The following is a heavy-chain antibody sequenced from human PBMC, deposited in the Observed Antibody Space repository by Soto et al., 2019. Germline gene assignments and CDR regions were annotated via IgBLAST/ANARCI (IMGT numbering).Heavy chain of an antibody. CDR1: GFTFSSYA. CDR2: ISGSGGST. V-gene: IGHV3-23*01. CDR3: ASGVIGWYPSLGDV. Sequence: PGGSLRLSCAASGFTFSSYAMSWVRQAPGKGLEWVSAISGSGGSTYYADSVKGRFTISRDNSKNTLYLQMNSLRAEDTAVYYCASGVIGWYPSLGDVWGQGTTVTVSS. J-gene: IGHJ6*02. D-gene: IGHD6-19*01.